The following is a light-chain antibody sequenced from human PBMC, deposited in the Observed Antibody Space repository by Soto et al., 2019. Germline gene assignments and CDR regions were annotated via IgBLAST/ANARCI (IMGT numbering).Light chain of an antibody. J-gene: IGKJ2*01. CDR1: QSINIY. CDR2: GAS. Sequence: GDSVTVTCRASQSINIYLNWYQQKPGKAPTLLIYGASSLQSGVPSRFTGGGSRTDFTLTISSLQPEALATAACQQSYRSPSTFGQGTKLEIK. CDR3: QQSYRSPST. V-gene: IGKV1-39*01.